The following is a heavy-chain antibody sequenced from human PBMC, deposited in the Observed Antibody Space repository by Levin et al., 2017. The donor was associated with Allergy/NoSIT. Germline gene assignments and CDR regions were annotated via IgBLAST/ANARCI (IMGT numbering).Heavy chain of an antibody. CDR2: IYRSGST. D-gene: IGHD5-24*01. CDR3: ARGPLNPAISVHGLDV. CDR1: GDSIISSGYS. J-gene: IGHJ6*02. Sequence: SQTLSLTCAVSGDSIISSGYSWSWIRQPPGQGLEWIGYIYRSGSTDYNPSLKSRVTISVDRFKNQFSLRLSSVTAADTAVYYCARGPLNPAISVHGLDVWGQGTTVTVSS. V-gene: IGHV4-30-2*01.